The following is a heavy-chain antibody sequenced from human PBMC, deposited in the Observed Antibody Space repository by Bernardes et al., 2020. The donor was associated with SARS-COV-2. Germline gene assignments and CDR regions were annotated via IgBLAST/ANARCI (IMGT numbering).Heavy chain of an antibody. CDR3: AKCSSTCSQGYGMDV. CDR2: ISGTGDTT. D-gene: IGHD2-2*01. CDR1: RFIFSSYS. V-gene: IGHV3-23*01. Sequence: GGSLRLSCASSRFIFSSYSMSWVRQAPGKGLEWVSAISGTGDTTKYTDSVKGRFTISRDNSKNTLYLQMNSLRAEDTAIYYCAKCSSTCSQGYGMDVWGQGISVTVSS. J-gene: IGHJ6*02.